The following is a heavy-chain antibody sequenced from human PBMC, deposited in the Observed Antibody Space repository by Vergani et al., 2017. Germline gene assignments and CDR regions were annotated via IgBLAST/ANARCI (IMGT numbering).Heavy chain of an antibody. Sequence: EVELVQSGPEMRKPGESLKLSCKGSEYSFGNYWIGWVRQMPGKGLEWMGIIYPADSDTSYSPSFQGQVTISADKSISTAFLQWDSLKASDTALYYCARHTTYTDSWGQGTLVTVSS. CDR3: ARHTTYTDS. J-gene: IGHJ4*02. CDR1: EYSFGNYW. CDR2: IYPADSDT. D-gene: IGHD1-1*01. V-gene: IGHV5-51*01.